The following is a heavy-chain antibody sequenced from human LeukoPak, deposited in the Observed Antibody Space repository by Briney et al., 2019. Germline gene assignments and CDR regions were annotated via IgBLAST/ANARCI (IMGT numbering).Heavy chain of an antibody. Sequence: PSGTLSLTCTASGGSISSDYWSWLRQPPGKGLGWIGQIYYNGNPDYNPSLKSRVTISVDTSKNQFSLRLRSVTAADTAVYFCANNRYHSDFNVYWNLFDNWGQGTLVAVPS. V-gene: IGHV4-59*08. D-gene: IGHD3-22*01. CDR1: GGSISSDY. J-gene: IGHJ4*02. CDR3: ANNRYHSDFNVYWNLFDN. CDR2: IYYNGNP.